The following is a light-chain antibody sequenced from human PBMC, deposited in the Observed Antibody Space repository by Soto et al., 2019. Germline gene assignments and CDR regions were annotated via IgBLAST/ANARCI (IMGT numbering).Light chain of an antibody. V-gene: IGKV1-6*01. CDR2: AAS. CDR1: QGIRND. J-gene: IGKJ3*01. CDR3: LQDYNYPFT. Sequence: AIQMTQSPSSLSASVGDRVTITCRASQGIRNDLGWYQQKPGKTPKLLIYAASSLQSGVPLRFSGSGSGTDFTLTISSLQPEDFATYYCLQDYNYPFTFGPGTKVDIK.